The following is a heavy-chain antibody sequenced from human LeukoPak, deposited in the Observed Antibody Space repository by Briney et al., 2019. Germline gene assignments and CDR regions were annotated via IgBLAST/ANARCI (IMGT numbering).Heavy chain of an antibody. Sequence: GGTLRLSSAASGFTFRSYGMHWVRKGPGKRLEGEAVISYDGSNKYYADSVKGRFTISRDNSKNTLYLQMNSLRAEDTAVYYCAIFFFKQKTAYEMDAWGQGTTVTVSS. CDR2: ISYDGSNK. V-gene: IGHV3-30*05. CDR3: AIFFFKQKTAYEMDA. CDR1: GFTFRSYG. D-gene: IGHD2-21*01. J-gene: IGHJ6*02.